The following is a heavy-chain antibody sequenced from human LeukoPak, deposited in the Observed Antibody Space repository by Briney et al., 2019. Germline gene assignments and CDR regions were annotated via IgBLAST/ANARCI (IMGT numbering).Heavy chain of an antibody. CDR3: ARGRDGYNYHFDY. D-gene: IGHD5-24*01. CDR2: ISGSGGST. Sequence: PGGSLRLSCAASGFTFSSYAMSWVRQAPGKGLEWVSAISGSGGSTYYADSVKGRFTISRDNSKNTLYLQMNSLRAEDTAVYYCARGRDGYNYHFDYWGQGTLVTVSS. V-gene: IGHV3-23*01. CDR1: GFTFSSYA. J-gene: IGHJ4*02.